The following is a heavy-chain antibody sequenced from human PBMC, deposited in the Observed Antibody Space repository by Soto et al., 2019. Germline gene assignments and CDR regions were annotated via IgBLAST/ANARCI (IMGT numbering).Heavy chain of an antibody. J-gene: IGHJ4*02. D-gene: IGHD2-15*01. CDR2: INHSGST. Sequence: SETLCLRCAVYGGSCGGYYWTRIRQPQGKGLEWIGEINHSGSTKYNPSLKSRITISVDTSKNQFSLKLSSVTAADTAVYYCARGGSSGGSCYGLCYWGQGTLVTVSS. CDR3: ARGGSSGGSCYGLCY. V-gene: IGHV4-34*01. CDR1: GGSCGGYY.